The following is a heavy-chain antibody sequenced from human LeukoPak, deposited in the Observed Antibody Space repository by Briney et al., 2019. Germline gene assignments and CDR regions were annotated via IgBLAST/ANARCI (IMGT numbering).Heavy chain of an antibody. CDR1: GFTFSRYA. D-gene: IGHD6-6*01. CDR3: AKSSSVAAFADAFDI. CDR2: ISYDGSNK. V-gene: IGHV3-30-3*02. J-gene: IGHJ3*02. Sequence: GGSLRLSCAASGFTFSRYAVHWVRQAPGKGLEWVADISYDGSNKYYADSVKGRFTISRDNSKNTLYLQMNSLRAEDTAVYYCAKSSSVAAFADAFDIWGQGTMVTVSS.